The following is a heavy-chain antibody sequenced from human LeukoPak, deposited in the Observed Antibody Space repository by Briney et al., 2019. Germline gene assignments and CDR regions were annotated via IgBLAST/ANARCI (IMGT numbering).Heavy chain of an antibody. Sequence: GGSLRLSCAASGITVGSNYMNWVRQAPGKGLEWVSYISSGGTTIYYADSVEGRFTISRDNAKNSLYLQMNSLRAEDTGVYYCARDPTADGWPPDYWGQGTLVTVSS. J-gene: IGHJ4*02. V-gene: IGHV3-48*03. D-gene: IGHD5-24*01. CDR2: ISSGGTTI. CDR1: GITVGSNY. CDR3: ARDPTADGWPPDY.